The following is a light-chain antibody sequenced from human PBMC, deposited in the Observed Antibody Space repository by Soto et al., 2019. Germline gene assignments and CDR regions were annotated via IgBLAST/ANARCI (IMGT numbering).Light chain of an antibody. CDR2: AAS. Sequence: PLTQSPSSLSASVGDRVIITCRASQSVSRSLNWYQQKAGQAPKLLIYAASTLHSGVPSRFSGSGSGTEFTLTITSLQPEDFATYYCQQNAITPPWTFGQGTKVEVK. V-gene: IGKV1-39*01. CDR1: QSVSRS. CDR3: QQNAITPPWT. J-gene: IGKJ1*01.